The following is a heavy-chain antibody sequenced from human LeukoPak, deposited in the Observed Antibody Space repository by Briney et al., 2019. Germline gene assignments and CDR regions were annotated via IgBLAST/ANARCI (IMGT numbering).Heavy chain of an antibody. D-gene: IGHD4-23*01. V-gene: IGHV4-31*03. CDR2: IYYSGST. Sequence: SQTLSLTCTVSGGSISSGGYYCSWIRQHPGKGLEWIGYIYYSGSTYYNSSLKSRATKSVDTSKNQFSLKLSSVTAADTAVYYCARDPTSYGGIDYWGQGTLVTVSS. J-gene: IGHJ4*02. CDR3: ARDPTSYGGIDY. CDR1: GGSISSGGYY.